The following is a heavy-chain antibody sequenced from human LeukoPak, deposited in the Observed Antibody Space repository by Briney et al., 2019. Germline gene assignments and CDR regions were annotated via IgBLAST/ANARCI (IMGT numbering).Heavy chain of an antibody. V-gene: IGHV7-4-1*02. D-gene: IGHD3-22*01. CDR3: ASKTYYYDSSGYYRPYYYYYGMDV. Sequence: ASVKVSCKASGYTFTSYAMNWVRQAPGQGLEWMGWINTNTGNPTYAQGFTGRFVFSLDTSVSTAYLQISSLKAEDTAVYYCASKTYYYDSSGYYRPYYYYYGMDVWGQGTTVTVSS. CDR2: INTNTGNP. J-gene: IGHJ6*02. CDR1: GYTFTSYA.